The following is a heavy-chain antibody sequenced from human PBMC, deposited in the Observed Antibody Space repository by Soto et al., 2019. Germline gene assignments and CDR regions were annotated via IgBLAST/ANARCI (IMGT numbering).Heavy chain of an antibody. V-gene: IGHV3-23*01. J-gene: IGHJ4*02. Sequence: GGSLRLSCAASGFTFSSYAMSWVRQAPGKGLEWVSAISGSGGSTYYADSVKGRFTISRDNSKNTLYLQMNSLRAEDTAVYYCAKDRAQLSSGYYYDYWGQGTLVTVSS. CDR1: GFTFSSYA. CDR3: AKDRAQLSSGYYYDY. D-gene: IGHD3-22*01. CDR2: ISGSGGST.